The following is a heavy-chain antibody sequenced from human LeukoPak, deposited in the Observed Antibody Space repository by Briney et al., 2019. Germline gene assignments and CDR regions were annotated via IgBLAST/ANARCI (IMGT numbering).Heavy chain of an antibody. CDR3: AKNRSHCVDGVCHNYYYMDV. Sequence: GGSLRLSCAASGFTFSSFAMTWVRQAPGKGLEWVSTVSGSAGRTDYADSVKGRFTISRDNLKITLYLQMNGLRAEDTAVYYCAKNRSHCVDGVCHNYYYMDVWGRGTTVTVSS. CDR1: GFTFSSFA. D-gene: IGHD2-8*02. CDR2: VSGSAGRT. J-gene: IGHJ6*03. V-gene: IGHV3-23*01.